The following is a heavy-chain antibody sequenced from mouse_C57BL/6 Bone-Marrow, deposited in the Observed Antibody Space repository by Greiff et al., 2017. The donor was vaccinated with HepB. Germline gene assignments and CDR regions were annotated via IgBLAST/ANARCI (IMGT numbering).Heavy chain of an antibody. D-gene: IGHD1-1*01. Sequence: ESGPGLVKPSQSLSLTCSVTGYSITSGYYWNWIRQFPGNKLEWMGYISYDGSNNYNPSLKNRISITRDPTKNQFFLKLNSVTTEDTATYYCARARVNYYGSSYWYFDVWGTGTTVTVSS. V-gene: IGHV3-6*01. CDR1: GYSITSGYY. CDR2: ISYDGSN. J-gene: IGHJ1*03. CDR3: ARARVNYYGSSYWYFDV.